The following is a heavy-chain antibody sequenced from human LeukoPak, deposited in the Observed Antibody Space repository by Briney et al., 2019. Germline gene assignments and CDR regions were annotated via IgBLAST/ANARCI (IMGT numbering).Heavy chain of an antibody. CDR2: IYSGGST. D-gene: IGHD5-18*01. CDR1: GFTFSSYG. Sequence: GGSLRLSCAASGFTFSSYGMHWVRQAPGKGLEWVSVIYSGGSTYYADSVKGRFTISRDNSKNTLYLQLNSLRAEDTAVYYCARDRSDTAMVDAFDIWGQGTMVTVSS. J-gene: IGHJ3*02. V-gene: IGHV3-NL1*01. CDR3: ARDRSDTAMVDAFDI.